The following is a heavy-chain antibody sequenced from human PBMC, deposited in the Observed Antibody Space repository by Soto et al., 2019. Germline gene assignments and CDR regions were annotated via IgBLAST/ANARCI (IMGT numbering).Heavy chain of an antibody. CDR1: GFTFSDYG. CDR3: ARGRYGYSANWHFDL. J-gene: IGHJ2*01. D-gene: IGHD4-4*01. V-gene: IGHV3-33*01. Sequence: GGSLRLSCAASGFTFSDYGMHWVRQAPGKGLDWVAVIWYDESNKYLADSVRGRFSISRDNSKNTLFLEMDSLRADDTAVYFCARGRYGYSANWHFDLWGRGTQVTVSS. CDR2: IWYDESNK.